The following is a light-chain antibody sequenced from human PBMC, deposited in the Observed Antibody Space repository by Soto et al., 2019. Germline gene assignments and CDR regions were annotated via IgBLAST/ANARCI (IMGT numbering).Light chain of an antibody. CDR1: QSVSNNY. CDR3: QQYGSSGT. CDR2: GAS. Sequence: EIVLTQYQGTLSLSPGERATLSCMASQSVSNNYLAWYQQKPGQAPRLLIYGASNRATGIPDRFSGSGSGTDFTLTISRLEPEDFAVYYCQQYGSSGTFGQGTKVDIK. V-gene: IGKV3-20*01. J-gene: IGKJ1*01.